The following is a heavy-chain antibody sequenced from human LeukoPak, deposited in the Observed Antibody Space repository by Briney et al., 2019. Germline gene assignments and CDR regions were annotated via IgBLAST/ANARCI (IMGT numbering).Heavy chain of an antibody. CDR1: GDSISGYY. CDR3: ARDYGGNFDY. J-gene: IGHJ4*02. D-gene: IGHD4-23*01. V-gene: IGHV4-59*12. Sequence: PSETLSLTCTVSGDSISGYYWSWIRQPPGKGLEWIGYIYYSGSTNYNPSLKSRVTISVDTSKNQFSLKLSSVTAADTAVYYCARDYGGNFDYWGQGTLVTVSS. CDR2: IYYSGST.